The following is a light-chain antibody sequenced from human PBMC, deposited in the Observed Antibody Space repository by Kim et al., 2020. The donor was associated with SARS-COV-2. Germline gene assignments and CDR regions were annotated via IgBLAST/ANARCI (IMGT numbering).Light chain of an antibody. CDR3: QTWGTGIRV. CDR1: SGHSSYA. V-gene: IGLV4-69*01. Sequence: QPVLTQSPSASASLGASVKLTCTLSSGHSSYAIAWHQQQPEKGPRYLMRLNSDGSHCKGDGILDRFSGSSSGAERYLTISSLQSEDEADYYCQTWGTGIRVFGGGTQLTVL. CDR2: LNSDGSH. J-gene: IGLJ2*01.